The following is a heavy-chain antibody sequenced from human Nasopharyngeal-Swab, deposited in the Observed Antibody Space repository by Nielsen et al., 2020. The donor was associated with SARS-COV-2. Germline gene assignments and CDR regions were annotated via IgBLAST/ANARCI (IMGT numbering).Heavy chain of an antibody. CDR2: IYHSGST. Sequence: SETLSLTCPVSGSSLSSVYYWGWIRQPPGKGLEWIGSIYHSGSTYYNPSLKSRVTISVDTSKNQFSLKLSSVTAADTAVYYCARGHSSSSQYFDYWGQGTLVTVYS. CDR3: ARGHSSSSQYFDY. V-gene: IGHV4-38-2*02. J-gene: IGHJ4*02. CDR1: GSSLSSVYY. D-gene: IGHD6-6*01.